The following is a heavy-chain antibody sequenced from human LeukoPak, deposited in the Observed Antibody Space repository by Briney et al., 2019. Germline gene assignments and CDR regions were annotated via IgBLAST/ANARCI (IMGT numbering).Heavy chain of an antibody. CDR1: GFTFIGYN. CDR3: AKEGYYYDSSGYSRAFDY. D-gene: IGHD3-22*01. J-gene: IGHJ4*02. CDR2: ISTSGTTI. V-gene: IGHV3-48*01. Sequence: GGSLRLSCAASGFTFIGYNMIWVRQAPGKGLEWISYISTSGTTIFYADSVKGRFTISRDNSKNTLYLQMNSLRAEDTAVYYCAKEGYYYDSSGYSRAFDYWGQGTLVTVSS.